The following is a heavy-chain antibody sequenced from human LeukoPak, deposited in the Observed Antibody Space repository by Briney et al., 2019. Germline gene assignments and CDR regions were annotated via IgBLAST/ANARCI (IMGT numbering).Heavy chain of an antibody. D-gene: IGHD5-18*01. CDR2: ISGSGGST. J-gene: IGHJ4*02. CDR3: AKGTSMAFYYFDY. V-gene: IGHV3-23*01. CDR1: GFTFSTYA. Sequence: GGSLRLSCAASGFTFSTYAMSWVRQAPGRGLEWVSAISGSGGSTYYADSVKGRFTISRDSSKNTLYLQVNSLRAEDTAVYYCAKGTSMAFYYFDYWGQGTLVTVSS.